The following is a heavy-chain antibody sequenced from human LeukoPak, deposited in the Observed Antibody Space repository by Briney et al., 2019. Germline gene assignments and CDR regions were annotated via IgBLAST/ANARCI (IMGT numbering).Heavy chain of an antibody. Sequence: GGSLRLSCAASGFTFSSYAMSWVRQAPGKGLEWVSAISGSGGSTYYADSVKGRFTISRDNSKNTLYLQMNSLRAEDTAVYYSAKDLKDCSSTSCYTPYNWFDPWGQGTLVTVSS. D-gene: IGHD2-2*02. V-gene: IGHV3-23*01. CDR2: ISGSGGST. CDR1: GFTFSSYA. CDR3: AKDLKDCSSTSCYTPYNWFDP. J-gene: IGHJ5*02.